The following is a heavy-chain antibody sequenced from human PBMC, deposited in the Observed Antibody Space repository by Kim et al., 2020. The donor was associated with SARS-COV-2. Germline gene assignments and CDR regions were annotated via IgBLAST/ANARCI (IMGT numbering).Heavy chain of an antibody. J-gene: IGHJ3*02. Sequence: SETLSLTCTVSGGSISSYYWSWIRQPAGKGLEWIGRIYTSGSTNYNPSLKSRVTMSVDTSKNQFSLKLSSVTAADTAVYYCARDRRGSVVPAAIVVGKGAFDIWGQGTMVTVSS. D-gene: IGHD2-2*01. CDR1: GGSISSYY. CDR2: IYTSGST. V-gene: IGHV4-4*07. CDR3: ARDRRGSVVPAAIVVGKGAFDI.